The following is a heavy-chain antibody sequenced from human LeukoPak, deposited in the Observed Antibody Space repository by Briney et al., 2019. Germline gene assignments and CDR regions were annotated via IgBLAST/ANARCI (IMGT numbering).Heavy chain of an antibody. D-gene: IGHD5-12*01. V-gene: IGHV3-33*01. CDR2: IWYDGSNK. CDR1: GFTFSSYG. J-gene: IGHJ3*02. CDR3: ARDLWPYSGYDAFDI. Sequence: PGGSLRLSCAASGFTFSSYGMHWVRQAPGKGLEWVAVIWYDGSNKYYADSVRGRFTISRDNSKNTLYLQMNSLRAEDTAVYYCARDLWPYSGYDAFDIWGQGTMVTVSS.